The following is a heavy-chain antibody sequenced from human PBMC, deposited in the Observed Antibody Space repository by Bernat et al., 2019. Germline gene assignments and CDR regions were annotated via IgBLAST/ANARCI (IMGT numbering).Heavy chain of an antibody. CDR3: AGDHWDPRKLYARQVAGFDI. CDR2: INEDGSEK. D-gene: IGHD6-19*01. Sequence: EVQLVESGGGLAQPGGALRLSCTTAGFIFNTFWMSWVRQAPGKGLEWVANINEDGSEKKYVCSVQGRFTISRDNAENLVYLQMNNLVVEDTALYYCAGDHWDPRKLYARQVAGFDIWGHVTMVTVSS. V-gene: IGHV3-7*03. CDR1: GFIFNTFW. J-gene: IGHJ3*02.